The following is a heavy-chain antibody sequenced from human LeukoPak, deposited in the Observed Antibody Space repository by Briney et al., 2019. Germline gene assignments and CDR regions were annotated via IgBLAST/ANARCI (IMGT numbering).Heavy chain of an antibody. Sequence: ASVKVSCRASGYTFTDFSDYYILWVRQAPGQGLEWMGWINPNSGATYYAHKFQGRVTMTRDTSISTAYMELSRLTSDDTVVYFCVRVSTGWYFDYWGQGTLVSVSS. CDR3: VRVSTGWYFDY. J-gene: IGHJ4*02. D-gene: IGHD6-19*01. CDR2: INPNSGAT. CDR1: GYTFTDFSDYY. V-gene: IGHV1-2*02.